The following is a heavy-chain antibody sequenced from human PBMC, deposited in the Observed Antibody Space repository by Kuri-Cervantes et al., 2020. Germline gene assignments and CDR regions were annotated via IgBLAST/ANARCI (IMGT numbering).Heavy chain of an antibody. CDR3: ARPCRATIFYWYFDI. CDR2: IYNNGST. D-gene: IGHD5-24*01. CDR1: GGSFSGSY. J-gene: IGHJ2*01. V-gene: IGHV4-34*11. Sequence: SETLSLTCAVYGGSFSGSYWSWIRQPPGKGLEYIGYIYNNGSTNYNPSLKSRVDMSVDTSKNQFSLNLRSVTAADTAVYYCARPCRATIFYWYFDIWGRGTMVTVSS.